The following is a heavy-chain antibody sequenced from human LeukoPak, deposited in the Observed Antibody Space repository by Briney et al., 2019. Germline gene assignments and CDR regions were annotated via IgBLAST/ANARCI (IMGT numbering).Heavy chain of an antibody. V-gene: IGHV3-7*01. CDR3: VNLGYSD. CDR2: IKNDGSDK. J-gene: IGHJ4*02. CDR1: GFTFSSYS. Sequence: GGSLRLSCAASGFTFSSYSMNWVRQAPGKGLEWVATIKNDGSDKYYVDSVKGRFTLSRDNAKNLVYLQMNSLRVEDTAVYYCVNLGYSDGGQGTLVTVSS. D-gene: IGHD5-12*01.